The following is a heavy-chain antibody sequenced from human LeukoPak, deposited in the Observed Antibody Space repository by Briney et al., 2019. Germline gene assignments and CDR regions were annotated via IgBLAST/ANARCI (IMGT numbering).Heavy chain of an antibody. D-gene: IGHD4-11*01. J-gene: IGHJ5*02. V-gene: IGHV1-24*01. CDR1: GYTLTELS. CDR2: FDPEDGET. CDR3: AKTGHSNPNNWFDP. Sequence: ASVKVSCKVSGYTLTELSMHWVRQAPGKGLEWMGGFDPEDGETIYAQKFQGRVTMTEDTSTDTAYMELSSLRSEDTAVYYCAKTGHSNPNNWFDPWGQGTLVTVS.